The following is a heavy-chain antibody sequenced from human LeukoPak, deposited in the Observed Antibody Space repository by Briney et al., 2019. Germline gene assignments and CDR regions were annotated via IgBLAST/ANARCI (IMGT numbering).Heavy chain of an antibody. CDR3: ARDPGYYYDSSGYQPHFDY. V-gene: IGHV1-46*01. CDR1: GYTFTSYY. J-gene: IGHJ4*02. Sequence: ASVTVSCKASGYTFTSYYMHWVRQAPGQGLEWMGIINPSGGSTSYAQKFQGRVTMTRDTSTSTVYMELSSLRSEDTAVYYCARDPGYYYDSSGYQPHFDYWGQGTLVTVSS. CDR2: INPSGGST. D-gene: IGHD3-22*01.